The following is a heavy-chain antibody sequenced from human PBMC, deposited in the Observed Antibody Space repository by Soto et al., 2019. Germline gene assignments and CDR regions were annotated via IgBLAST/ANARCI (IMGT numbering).Heavy chain of an antibody. CDR2: IIPIFGTA. D-gene: IGHD1-26*01. Sequence: QVQLVQSGAEVKKPGSSVQVSCKASGVTFSSYAISWVRQAPGQGLEWMGGIIPIFGTANYAQKFQGRVTITADKSTSTAYLELSSLRSEETAVYFCARARSSGSYEAFDYLGQGTLVTVSS. V-gene: IGHV1-69*06. CDR1: GVTFSSYA. CDR3: ARARSSGSYEAFDY. J-gene: IGHJ4*02.